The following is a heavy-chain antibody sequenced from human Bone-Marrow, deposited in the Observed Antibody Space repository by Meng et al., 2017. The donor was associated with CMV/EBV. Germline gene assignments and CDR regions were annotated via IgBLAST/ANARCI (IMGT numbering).Heavy chain of an antibody. V-gene: IGHV3-9*01. Sequence: SLKISCAASGFTFDRSAIHWVRQVPGKGLEWVSGIGYNSDYIGYADSVKGRFTISRDNAKNSVYLQMNSLRPEDTALHYCARDDCGNYCTLADWGQGTLVTVPS. CDR3: ARDDCGNYCTLAD. CDR2: IGYNSDYI. J-gene: IGHJ4*02. D-gene: IGHD2-8*01. CDR1: GFTFDRSA.